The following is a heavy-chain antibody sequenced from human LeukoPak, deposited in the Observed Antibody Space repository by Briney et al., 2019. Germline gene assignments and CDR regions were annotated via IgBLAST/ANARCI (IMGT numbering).Heavy chain of an antibody. J-gene: IGHJ4*02. D-gene: IGHD5-12*01. CDR1: GGSISSYY. CDR3: ARGGVVTTTPRWYYFDY. CDR2: IYYSGST. Sequence: SETLSLTCTVSGGSISSYYWIWIRQPPGKGLEWIGYIYYSGSTIYSPSLKSRVTLSVDTSKNQMSLRLKSVTAADTAVYYCARGGVVTTTPRWYYFDYWGQGILVTVSS. V-gene: IGHV4-59*01.